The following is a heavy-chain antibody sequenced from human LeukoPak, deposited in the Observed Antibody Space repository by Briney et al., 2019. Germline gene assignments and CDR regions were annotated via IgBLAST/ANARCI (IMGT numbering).Heavy chain of an antibody. CDR1: GFTFSSYG. J-gene: IGHJ4*02. CDR3: AKELLAGTVDY. V-gene: IGHV3-30*18. Sequence: GGSLRLSCAASGFTFSSYGMHWVRQAPGKGLEWVAVISYDGSNKYYADSVKGRFTISIDNSKNTLYLQMNSLRAEDTAVYYCAKELLAGTVDYWGQGTLVTVSA. D-gene: IGHD6-19*01. CDR2: ISYDGSNK.